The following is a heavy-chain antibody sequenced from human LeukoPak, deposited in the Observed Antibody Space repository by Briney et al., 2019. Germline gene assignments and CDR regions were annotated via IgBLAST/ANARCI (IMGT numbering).Heavy chain of an antibody. J-gene: IGHJ4*02. D-gene: IGHD5-18*01. CDR3: ARPSLGVDTAMVRYFDY. CDR2: INPNSGGT. V-gene: IGHV1-2*02. Sequence: ASVKVSCKASGYTFTGYYMHWVRQAPGQGLEWMGWINPNSGGTNYAQKFQGRVTMTRDTSISTAYMELSRLRSDDTAMYYCARPSLGVDTAMVRYFDYWGQGTLVTVSS. CDR1: GYTFTGYY.